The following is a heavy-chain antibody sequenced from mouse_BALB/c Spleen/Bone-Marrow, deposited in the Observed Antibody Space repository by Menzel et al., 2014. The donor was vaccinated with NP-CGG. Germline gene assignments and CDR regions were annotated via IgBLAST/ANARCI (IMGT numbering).Heavy chain of an antibody. CDR2: ISSGGSYT. D-gene: IGHD1-1*01. Sequence: EVKLMDSGGGLVKPGGSLKLSCAASGFTFSSYAMSRVRQTPEKRLEWVATISSGGSYTYYPDSVKGRFTISRDNAKNTLYLQMSSLRSEDTAMYYCARHITTVVADYWGQGTTLTVSS. V-gene: IGHV5-9-3*01. J-gene: IGHJ2*01. CDR1: GFTFSSYA. CDR3: ARHITTVVADY.